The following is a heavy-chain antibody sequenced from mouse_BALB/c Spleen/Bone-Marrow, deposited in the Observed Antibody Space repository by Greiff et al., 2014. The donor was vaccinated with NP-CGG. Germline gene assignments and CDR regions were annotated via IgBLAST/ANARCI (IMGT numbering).Heavy chain of an antibody. CDR1: GFNIKDTY. V-gene: IGHV14-3*02. Sequence: DVKLQESGAELVKPGAPVKLSCTASGFNIKDTYMHWVKQRPEQGLEWIVRIDPANGNTKYDPKFQGKATITADTSSDTAYLQLSSLTSEDTAVYYCASYRYAWYFDVWGAGTTVTVSS. J-gene: IGHJ1*01. CDR2: IDPANGNT. D-gene: IGHD2-14*01. CDR3: ASYRYAWYFDV.